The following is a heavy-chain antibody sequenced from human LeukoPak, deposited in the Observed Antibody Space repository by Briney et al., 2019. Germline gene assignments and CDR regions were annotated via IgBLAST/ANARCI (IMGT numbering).Heavy chain of an antibody. J-gene: IGHJ6*02. CDR2: ISYDGSNK. V-gene: IGHV3-30*18. CDR1: GFTFSSYG. D-gene: IGHD2-2*01. CDR3: AKDVADRSTSLYYYYYYGMDV. Sequence: GGSLRLSCAASGFTFSSYGMHWVRQAPGKGLEWVAVISYDGSNKYYADSVKGRFTISRDNSKNTLYLQMNSLRAEDTAVYYCAKDVADRSTSLYYYYYYGMDVWGQGTTVTVSS.